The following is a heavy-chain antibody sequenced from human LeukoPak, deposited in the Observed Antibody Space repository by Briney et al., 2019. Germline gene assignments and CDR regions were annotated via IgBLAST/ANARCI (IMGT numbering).Heavy chain of an antibody. Sequence: PSETLSLTCAVYGGSFSDYYWSWIRQPPGKGLEWIGEVNHSGSTSYNPSLKSRVTISVDTSKNQFSLKLSSMTAADTAVYYCARGALLWFGDRMEYYFDYWGQGTLLTVSS. D-gene: IGHD3-10*01. J-gene: IGHJ4*02. CDR1: GGSFSDYY. CDR2: VNHSGST. V-gene: IGHV4-34*01. CDR3: ARGALLWFGDRMEYYFDY.